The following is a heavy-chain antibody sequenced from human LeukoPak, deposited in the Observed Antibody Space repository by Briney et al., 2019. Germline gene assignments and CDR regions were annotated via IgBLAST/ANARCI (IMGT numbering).Heavy chain of an antibody. CDR1: GFTFSSYS. CDR3: AREGHCSTTSCALDAIEI. CDR2: ISSSSSTV. D-gene: IGHD2-2*01. J-gene: IGHJ3*02. Sequence: GGSLRLSCGASGFTFSSYSMNWVRQAPGKGLQWVSYISSSSSTVYYADSVKGRFTISRDNAKNSLSLQMNSLRAEDTAVYYCAREGHCSTTSCALDAIEIWGQGTLVAVSS. V-gene: IGHV3-48*01.